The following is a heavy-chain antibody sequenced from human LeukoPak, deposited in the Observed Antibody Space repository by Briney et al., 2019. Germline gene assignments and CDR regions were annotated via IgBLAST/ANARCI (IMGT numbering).Heavy chain of an antibody. Sequence: GGSMRLSCTASGFIFSGSWMAWIRQAPGKGLEWVAIIKKDGSEKYYVDSMKGRFTISRDNAKNSLFLQMNSLRAEDTAIYYCTTDTWYSAGHWGQGTLVTVSS. J-gene: IGHJ4*02. D-gene: IGHD2-15*01. V-gene: IGHV3-7*03. CDR3: TTDTWYSAGH. CDR1: GFIFSGSW. CDR2: IKKDGSEK.